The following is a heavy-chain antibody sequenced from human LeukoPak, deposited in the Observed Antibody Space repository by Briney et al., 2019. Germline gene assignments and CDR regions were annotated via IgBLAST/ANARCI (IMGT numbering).Heavy chain of an antibody. V-gene: IGHV3-13*01. CDR2: IGTVADT. D-gene: IGHD3-10*01. J-gene: IGHJ4*02. CDR3: ARAWGGRGRSWGALDF. CDR1: GFNFNNYD. Sequence: GGSLRLSCAASGFNFNNYDFHWVRQVAGKRLEWVAGIGTVADTFYPDSVMGRFTISRENAKNSFYLQMNSLSAGDTAVYFCARAWGGRGRSWGALDFWGQGIRVTVSS.